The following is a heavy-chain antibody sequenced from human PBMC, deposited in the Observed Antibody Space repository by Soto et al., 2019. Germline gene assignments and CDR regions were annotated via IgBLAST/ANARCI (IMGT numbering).Heavy chain of an antibody. Sequence: GGSLRLSCTGSGFTFSSYAMHWVRQAPGKGLEWVAIILYDGSKTYYVDSVRGRFTISRDDSKNTLFLQMNTLRPEDTAVYYCARDQVSGSGSYFDYWGQGTLVTVSS. V-gene: IGHV3-30*04. CDR3: ARDQVSGSGSYFDY. CDR1: GFTFSSYA. CDR2: ILYDGSKT. D-gene: IGHD1-26*01. J-gene: IGHJ4*02.